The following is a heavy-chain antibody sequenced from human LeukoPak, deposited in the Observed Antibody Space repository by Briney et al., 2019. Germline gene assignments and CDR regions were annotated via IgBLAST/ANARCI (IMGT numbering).Heavy chain of an antibody. V-gene: IGHV4-4*07. CDR2: IYTSGST. D-gene: IGHD4-17*01. J-gene: IGHJ4*02. CDR3: ARDNDYGGTFDY. CDR1: GGSISSYY. Sequence: SETLSLTCTASGGSISSYYWSWIRQPAGKGLEWIGRIYTSGSTNYNPSLKSRVTMSVDTSKNQFSLKLSSVTAADTAVYYCARDNDYGGTFDYWGQGTLVTVSS.